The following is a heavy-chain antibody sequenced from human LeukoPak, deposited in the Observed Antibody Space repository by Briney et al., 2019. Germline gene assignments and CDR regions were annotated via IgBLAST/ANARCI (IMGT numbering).Heavy chain of an antibody. J-gene: IGHJ6*03. D-gene: IGHD3-10*01. CDR1: CGSISSSSYY. CDR3: ARDMYYGSGSSDYYYMDV. V-gene: IGHV4-39*02. Sequence: SETPSLTCTVSCGSISSSSYYWGWVRQPPREGLGWIGGIYYSGSTYYNPSLKSRVTISVDTSKNQFSLKLSSVTAADTAVYYCARDMYYGSGSSDYYYMDVWGKGTTVTISS. CDR2: IYYSGST.